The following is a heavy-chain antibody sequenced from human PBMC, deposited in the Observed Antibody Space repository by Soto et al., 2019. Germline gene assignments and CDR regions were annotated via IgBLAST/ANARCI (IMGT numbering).Heavy chain of an antibody. V-gene: IGHV3-30-3*01. CDR2: ISYDGSNK. D-gene: IGHD3-22*01. CDR3: ARDSYDSSGFGIA. CDR1: GFTFSSYA. Sequence: QVQLVESGGGVVQPGRSLRLSCAASGFTFSSYAMHWVRQAPGKGLEWVAVISYDGSNKYYADSVKGRFTISRDNSKNTLYLQMNSLRAEDTAVYYCARDSYDSSGFGIAWGQGTLVTVSS. J-gene: IGHJ5*02.